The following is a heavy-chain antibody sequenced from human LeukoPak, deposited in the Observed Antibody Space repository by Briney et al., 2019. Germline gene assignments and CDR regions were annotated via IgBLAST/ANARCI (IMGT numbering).Heavy chain of an antibody. Sequence: GGPLRLSCAASGFRFSNSSMAWVRQAPGKGLEWVSSISGNSYYIYYAESLQGRFTISRDNARNSLYLQMNSLRAEDTAVYYCARGSILGATGYYWGRGTLVTVSS. CDR3: ARGSILGATGYY. V-gene: IGHV3-21*01. J-gene: IGHJ4*02. CDR1: GFRFSNSS. CDR2: ISGNSYYI. D-gene: IGHD1-26*01.